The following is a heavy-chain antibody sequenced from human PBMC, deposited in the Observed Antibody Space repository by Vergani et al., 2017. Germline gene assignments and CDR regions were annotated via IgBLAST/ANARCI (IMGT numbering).Heavy chain of an antibody. Sequence: QVQLQESGPGLVKPSETLSLTCTVSGDSVISTDYHWSWIRQPPGKGLEWIGSMDYSGSTSYNPSLGSRISISFETPKNQFSLRLTSVTAADTAVYYCAIKRGVCRAAYCHSYDFWGPGTLVGVSS. D-gene: IGHD3-10*01. V-gene: IGHV4-39*01. J-gene: IGHJ4*02. CDR3: AIKRGVCRAAYCHSYDF. CDR2: MDYSGST. CDR1: GDSVISTDYH.